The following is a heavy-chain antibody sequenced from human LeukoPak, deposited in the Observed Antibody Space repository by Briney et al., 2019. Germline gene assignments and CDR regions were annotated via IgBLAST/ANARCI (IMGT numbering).Heavy chain of an antibody. CDR1: GFTFSTYS. CDR3: TRDQNFYGSGRGFDP. J-gene: IGHJ5*02. D-gene: IGHD3-10*01. V-gene: IGHV3-21*01. Sequence: GGSLRLSCAASGFTFSTYSMNWVRQAPGKGLEWVSSITSSNSYIHYADSVKGRFTISRDNAKNSLYLQMNSLRAEDTATYYCTRDQNFYGSGRGFDPWGQGTLVTVSS. CDR2: ITSSNSYI.